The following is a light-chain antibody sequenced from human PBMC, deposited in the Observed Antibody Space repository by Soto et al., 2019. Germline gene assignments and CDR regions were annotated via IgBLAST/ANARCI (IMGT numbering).Light chain of an antibody. Sequence: EFMLTQSPGTLSLSPGERATLSCRASQTVRNDYLAWYQQKPGQAPRLRIYDASSRATGIPDRFSGGGSGTDFTLTISRLEPEDFAVYYCQQFSSYPLSLXGGTKV. CDR1: QTVRNDY. J-gene: IGKJ4*01. CDR3: QQFSSYPLS. CDR2: DAS. V-gene: IGKV3-20*01.